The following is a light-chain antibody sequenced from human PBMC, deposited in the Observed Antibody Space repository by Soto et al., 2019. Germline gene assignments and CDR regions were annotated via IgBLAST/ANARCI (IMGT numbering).Light chain of an antibody. CDR1: QSVSSSY. Sequence: EMVLTQSPGTLSLSPGERATLSCRASQSVSSSYLAWYQPKPGQAPRLLIYGASSQATGIPDRFSGSGSGTDFTLTISRLEPEEFAVYYSQQYGSSPLYTFGQGTKLEVK. CDR2: GAS. V-gene: IGKV3-20*01. J-gene: IGKJ2*01. CDR3: QQYGSSPLYT.